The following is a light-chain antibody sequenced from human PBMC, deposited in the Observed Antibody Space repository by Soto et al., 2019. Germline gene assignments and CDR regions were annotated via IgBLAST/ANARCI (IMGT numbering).Light chain of an antibody. CDR1: QSISSW. CDR3: QQYNSYSGT. J-gene: IGKJ1*01. Sequence: DIQMTRSPSTLSASVGDRVTITCRASQSISSWLAWYQLKPGKAPKLLIYDASSLESGVPSRFSGSGSGTEFTLTISSLQPDDFATYYCQQYNSYSGTFGQGTKVDIK. V-gene: IGKV1-5*01. CDR2: DAS.